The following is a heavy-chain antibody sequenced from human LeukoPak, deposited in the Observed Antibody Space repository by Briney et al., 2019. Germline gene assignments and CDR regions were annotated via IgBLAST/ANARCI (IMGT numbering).Heavy chain of an antibody. CDR2: TYYRPTWYN. J-gene: IGHJ4*02. D-gene: IGHD1-26*01. CDR3: ARVVAVGPTYSDY. CDR1: GVSVSSYTAA. Sequence: SQTLSLTCAISGVSVSSYTAAWNWIRQSPSRGLEWLGRTYYRPTWYNDYAVSVKIRITINPYTSKNQFSMQLNAVTAEDTAVYYCARVVAVGPTYSDYRGQGTLVTVSS. V-gene: IGHV6-1*01.